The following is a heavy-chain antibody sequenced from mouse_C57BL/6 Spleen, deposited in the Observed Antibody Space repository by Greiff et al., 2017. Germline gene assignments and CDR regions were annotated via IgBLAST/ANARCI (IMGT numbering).Heavy chain of an antibody. D-gene: IGHD2-10*01. CDR3: TTPYYGNYDY. CDR2: IDPENGDT. CDR1: GFNIKDDY. V-gene: IGHV14-4*01. Sequence: DVQLQESGAELVRPGASVKLSCTASGFNIKDDYMHWVKQRPEQGLEWIGWIDPENGDTEYASKFQGKATITADTSSNTAYLQLSSLTSEDTAVYYCTTPYYGNYDYWGQGTTLTVSS. J-gene: IGHJ2*01.